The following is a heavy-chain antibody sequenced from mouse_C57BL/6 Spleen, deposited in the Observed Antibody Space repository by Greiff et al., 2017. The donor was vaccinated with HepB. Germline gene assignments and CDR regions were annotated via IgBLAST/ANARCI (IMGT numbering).Heavy chain of an antibody. CDR1: GYAFSSSW. CDR3: ARGSNSGYAMDY. D-gene: IGHD2-5*01. CDR2: IYPGDGDT. J-gene: IGHJ4*01. Sequence: QVQLQQSGPELVKPGASVKISCKASGYAFSSSWMNWVKQRPGKGLEWIGRIYPGDGDTNYNGKFKGKATLTADKSSSTAYMQLSSLTSEDSAVYFCARGSNSGYAMDYWGQGTSVTVSS. V-gene: IGHV1-82*01.